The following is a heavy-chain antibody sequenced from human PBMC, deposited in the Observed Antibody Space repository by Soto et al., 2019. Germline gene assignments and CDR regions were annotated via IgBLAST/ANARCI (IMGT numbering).Heavy chain of an antibody. CDR1: GGSISSSSYY. V-gene: IGHV4-39*02. D-gene: IGHD6-13*01. CDR3: ARDNWTRQSPIAAAGNHYYYGMDV. CDR2: IYYSGST. J-gene: IGHJ6*02. Sequence: SETLSLTCTVSGGSISSSSYYWGWIRQPPGKGLEWIGSIYYSGSTYYNPSLKSRVTISVDTSKNQFSLKLSSVTAADTAVYYCARDNWTRQSPIAAAGNHYYYGMDVWGQGTTVTVSS.